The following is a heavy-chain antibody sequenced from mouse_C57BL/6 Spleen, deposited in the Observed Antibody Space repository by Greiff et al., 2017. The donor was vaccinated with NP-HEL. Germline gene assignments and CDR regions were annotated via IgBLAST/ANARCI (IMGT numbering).Heavy chain of an antibody. D-gene: IGHD1-1*01. J-gene: IGHJ2*01. CDR2: IYPGSGNT. CDR1: GYSFTSYY. Sequence: VQVVESGPELVKPGASVKISCKASGYSFTSYYIHWVKQRPGQGLEWIGWIYPGSGNTKYNEKFKGKATLTADTSSSTAYMQLSSLTSEDSAVYYCARCPYYYGTIFDYWGQGTTLTVSS. CDR3: ARCPYYYGTIFDY. V-gene: IGHV1-66*01.